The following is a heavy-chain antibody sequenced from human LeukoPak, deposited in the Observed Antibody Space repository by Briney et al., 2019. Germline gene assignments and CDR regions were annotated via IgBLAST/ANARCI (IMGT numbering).Heavy chain of an antibody. CDR1: GGSISSSSYY. D-gene: IGHD3-22*01. Sequence: SETLSLTCTVSGGSISSSSYYWGWIRQPPGKGLEWIGSIYYSGSTYYNPSLKSRVTISVDTSKNQFSLKLKSVTAADTAVYYCARVGLIGSGYTKEFDYWGQGTLVTVSA. V-gene: IGHV4-39*07. CDR2: IYYSGST. CDR3: ARVGLIGSGYTKEFDY. J-gene: IGHJ4*02.